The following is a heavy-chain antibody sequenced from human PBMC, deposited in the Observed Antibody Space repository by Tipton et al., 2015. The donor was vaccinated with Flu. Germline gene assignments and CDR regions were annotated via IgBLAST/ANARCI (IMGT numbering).Heavy chain of an antibody. D-gene: IGHD3-3*01. J-gene: IGHJ3*01. CDR3: ARGGIFHGFDL. V-gene: IGHV3-74*01. CDR1: GDSIASDYY. CDR2: INSDGRSI. Sequence: LSLTCSVSGDSIASDYYWGWIRQPPGKGLEWVSRINSDGRSIIYANTVKGRLTISRDNAKNTLYLQMNSLRAEDTALYYCARGGIFHGFDLWGQGTVVTVSS.